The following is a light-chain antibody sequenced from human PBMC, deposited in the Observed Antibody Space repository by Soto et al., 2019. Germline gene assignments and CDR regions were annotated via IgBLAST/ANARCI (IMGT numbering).Light chain of an antibody. CDR3: SSYASNGNVL. CDR1: SSDVGTYEY. V-gene: IGLV2-14*03. CDR2: DVS. J-gene: IGLJ2*01. Sequence: QSALTQPASVSGSPGQSITISCTGTSSDVGTYEYVSWYQHHPGKAPKLMIYDVSNRPSGVSDRFSGSKSGNTASLTISGLQPEDEADYYCSSYASNGNVLFGGGTKLTVL.